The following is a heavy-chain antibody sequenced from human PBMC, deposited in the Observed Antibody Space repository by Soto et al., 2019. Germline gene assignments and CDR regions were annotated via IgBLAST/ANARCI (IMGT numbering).Heavy chain of an antibody. D-gene: IGHD3-16*01. CDR2: INPSGGST. CDR1: GYTFTSYY. CDR3: ARGWGFATL. V-gene: IGHV1-46*01. J-gene: IGHJ3*01. Sequence: QVQLVQSGAEVKKPGASVKVSCKASGYTFTSYYMHWVRQAPGQGLEWMGIINPSGGSTSYAQKFXXRXTXXRDTSTSTVYMELSSLRSEDTAVYYCARGWGFATLWGQGTMVTVSS.